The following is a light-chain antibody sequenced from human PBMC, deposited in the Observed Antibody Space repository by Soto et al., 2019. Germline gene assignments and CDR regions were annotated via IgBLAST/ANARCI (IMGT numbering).Light chain of an antibody. CDR2: EVS. J-gene: IGLJ1*01. CDR1: SSDVGGYDY. V-gene: IGLV2-14*01. CDR3: SSYTSSSTLEV. Sequence: QSALTQPASVSGSPGQSITISCTGTSSDVGGYDYVSWYQQHPGTAPKLMIYEVSNRPSGVSNRLSGSKSGNTASLTISGLQAEDVADYYCSSYTSSSTLEVFGTGTKVTVL.